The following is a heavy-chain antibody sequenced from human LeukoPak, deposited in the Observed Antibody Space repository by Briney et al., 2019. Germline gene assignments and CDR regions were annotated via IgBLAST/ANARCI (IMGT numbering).Heavy chain of an antibody. D-gene: IGHD4-17*01. CDR1: GGSISSYY. V-gene: IGHV4-59*12. CDR2: IYYSGST. CDR3: ARDRRGYGDYVSY. Sequence: PSETLSLTCTVSGGSISSYYWSWIRQPPGKGLEWIGYIYYSGSTNYNPSLKGRVTISVDTSKNQFSLKLSSVTAADTAVYYCARDRRGYGDYVSYWGQGTLVTVSS. J-gene: IGHJ4*02.